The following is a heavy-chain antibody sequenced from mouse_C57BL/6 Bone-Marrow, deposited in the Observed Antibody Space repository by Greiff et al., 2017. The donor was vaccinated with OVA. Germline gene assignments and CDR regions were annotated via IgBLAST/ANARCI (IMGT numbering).Heavy chain of an antibody. CDR1: GFTFSDYG. CDR3: AIITTVVADYYAMDY. CDR2: ISSGSSTI. Sequence: EVKLVESGGGLVKPGGSLKLSCAASGFTFSDYGMHWVRQAPEKGLEWVAYISSGSSTIYYADTVKGRFTISRDNAKNTLFLQMTSLRSEDTAMYYCAIITTVVADYYAMDYWGQGTSVTVSS. J-gene: IGHJ4*01. V-gene: IGHV5-17*01. D-gene: IGHD1-1*01.